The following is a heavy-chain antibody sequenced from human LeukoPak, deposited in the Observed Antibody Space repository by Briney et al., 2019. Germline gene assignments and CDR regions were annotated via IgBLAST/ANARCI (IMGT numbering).Heavy chain of an antibody. D-gene: IGHD5-24*01. V-gene: IGHV3-48*04. Sequence: GGSLRLSCAASGFTFSSYKMNWVRQAPGKGLEWVSYISSSGSTIYYADSVKGRFTISRDNAKNSLYLQMNSLRAEDTAVYYCARSERWLQYAFDIWGQGTMVTVSS. CDR1: GFTFSSYK. J-gene: IGHJ3*02. CDR3: ARSERWLQYAFDI. CDR2: ISSSGSTI.